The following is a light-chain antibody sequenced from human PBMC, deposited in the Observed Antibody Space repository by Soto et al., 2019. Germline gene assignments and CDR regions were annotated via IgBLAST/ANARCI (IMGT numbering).Light chain of an antibody. CDR2: WAS. CDR1: QSVLYSSNNKNY. CDR3: QQYYSTPIT. J-gene: IGKJ5*01. V-gene: IGKV4-1*01. Sequence: DIVMTESPDSLAGSLGERGPINCKSSQSVLYSSNNKNYLAWYQQKPGQPPKLLIYWASTRESGVPDRFSGSGSGTDVTLTISSLQAKDVAVYYCQQYYSTPITFGQGTRLEIK.